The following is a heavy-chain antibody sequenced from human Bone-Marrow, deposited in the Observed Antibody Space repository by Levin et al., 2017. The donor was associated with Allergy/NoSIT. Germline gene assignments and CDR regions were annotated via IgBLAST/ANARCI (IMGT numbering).Heavy chain of an antibody. CDR2: LSISGGNT. CDR3: AKKRSEALRGGFDI. Sequence: QTSETLSLTCAGSGFTFSNYAMYWVRQTPGMGLEWVSSLSISGGNTHYADSVKGRFTISRDNSKNILYLQMNSLRAEDTAVYFCAKKRSEALRGGFDIWGQGTKVTVSS. CDR1: GFTFSNYA. J-gene: IGHJ3*02. V-gene: IGHV3-23*01. D-gene: IGHD2-15*01.